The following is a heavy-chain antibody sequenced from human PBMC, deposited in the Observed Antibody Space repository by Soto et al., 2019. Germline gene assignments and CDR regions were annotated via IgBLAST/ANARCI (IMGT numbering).Heavy chain of an antibody. Sequence: QVQLVQSGAEVKKPGSSVKVSCKASGGTFSSYTISWVRQAPGQGLEWMGRIIPILGIANYAQKFQGRVTITADKSTSTAYMELSSLRSEDTAVYYCARSIANIVVVPAAMSDYYYSYMAVWGKGTTVTVSS. J-gene: IGHJ6*03. CDR1: GGTFSSYT. D-gene: IGHD2-2*01. CDR2: IIPILGIA. V-gene: IGHV1-69*02. CDR3: ARSIANIVVVPAAMSDYYYSYMAV.